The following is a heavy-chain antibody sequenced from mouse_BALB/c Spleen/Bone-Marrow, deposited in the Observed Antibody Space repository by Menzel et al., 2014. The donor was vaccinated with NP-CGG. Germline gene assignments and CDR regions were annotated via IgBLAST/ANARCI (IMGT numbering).Heavy chain of an antibody. J-gene: IGHJ4*01. V-gene: IGHV1-54*03. CDR2: INPGSGGT. CDR1: GYASTNYL. CDR3: ARSIAYYYGMDY. D-gene: IGHD2-10*02. Sequence: QVQLQQSGAELVRPGTSVKVSCKASGYASTNYLIEWVKQRPGQGLEWIGVINPGSGGTNYNEKFKGKATLTADKSSSTANMQLSSLTSGDSAVYFCARSIAYYYGMDYWGQGTSVTVSS.